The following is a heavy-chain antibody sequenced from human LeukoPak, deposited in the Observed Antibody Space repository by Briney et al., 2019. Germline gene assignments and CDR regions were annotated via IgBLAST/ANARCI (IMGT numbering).Heavy chain of an antibody. V-gene: IGHV1-8*03. CDR1: GYTFTSYD. CDR2: MNPNSGNT. CDR3: ARALGYSSSWYRSYYYMDV. J-gene: IGHJ6*03. D-gene: IGHD6-13*01. Sequence: ASVRVSCKASGYTFTSYDINWVRQATGQGLEWMGWMNPNSGNTGYAQKFQGRVTITRNTSISTAYMELSSLRSEDTAVYYCARALGYSSSWYRSYYYMDVWGKGTTVTVSS.